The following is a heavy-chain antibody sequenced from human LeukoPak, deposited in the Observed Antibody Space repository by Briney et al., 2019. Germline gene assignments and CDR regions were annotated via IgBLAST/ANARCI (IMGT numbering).Heavy chain of an antibody. CDR3: AHYSIVVVPDIKDYYFDS. J-gene: IGHJ4*02. Sequence: PGGSLRLSCAASGFTFSPYGMTWVRQAPGKGLEWVATITSNGPYMSYADSLKGRFTISRDNSKNSVYLQMNSLRAEDTAVYYCAHYSIVVVPDIKDYYFDSWGQGTLVTVSS. V-gene: IGHV3-21*01. CDR2: ITSNGPYM. D-gene: IGHD2-2*01. CDR1: GFTFSPYG.